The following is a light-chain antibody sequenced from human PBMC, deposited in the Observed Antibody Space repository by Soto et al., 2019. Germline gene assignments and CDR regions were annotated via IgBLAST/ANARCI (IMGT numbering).Light chain of an antibody. CDR3: KSYTRSSPYV. CDR2: DVS. CDR1: SSDVGGYNY. J-gene: IGLJ1*01. V-gene: IGLV2-14*01. Sequence: QSALTQPASVSGSPGQSITISCTGTSSDVGGYNYVSWYQQHPGKAPKLMIYDVSNRPSGVSNRFSGSKSGNTASLTISGLQAEEEADYYCKSYTRSSPYVFGTGTKLTVL.